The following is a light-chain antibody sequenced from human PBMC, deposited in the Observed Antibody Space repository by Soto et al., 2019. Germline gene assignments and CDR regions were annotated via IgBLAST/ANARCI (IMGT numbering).Light chain of an antibody. J-gene: IGKJ2*01. CDR2: GAS. Sequence: EIVMTQSPATLSVSPGERATLSCRASQSVSSNLAWYQQKPGQAPRLLIYGASTRATGIPARFSGSGCGTEFTLTISSLHSEDFAVYYCQQYNNWPPYTFGQGTKLEIK. CDR3: QQYNNWPPYT. V-gene: IGKV3-15*01. CDR1: QSVSSN.